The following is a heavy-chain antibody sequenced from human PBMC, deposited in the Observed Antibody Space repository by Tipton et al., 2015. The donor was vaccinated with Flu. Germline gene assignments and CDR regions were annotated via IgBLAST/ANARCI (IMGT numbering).Heavy chain of an antibody. CDR1: GFTVSSNY. V-gene: IGHV4-31*02. D-gene: IGHD3-22*01. Sequence: LRLSCVVSGFTVSSNYMTWVRQYPGKGLEWIGYILYTGSTYSNPSLKSRISISVDTSKNQFSLKLSSVTAADTAVYYCARGNRYHYDSWGQGTLVTVSS. CDR2: ILYTGST. J-gene: IGHJ1*01. CDR3: ARGNRYHYDS.